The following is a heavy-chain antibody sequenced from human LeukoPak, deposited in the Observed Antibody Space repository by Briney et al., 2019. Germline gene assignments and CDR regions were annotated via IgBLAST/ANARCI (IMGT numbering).Heavy chain of an antibody. CDR3: ARPNRSAWFGPFDL. D-gene: IGHD6-19*01. V-gene: IGHV4-4*09. CDR1: GGSISGYF. CDR2: IYSSGTT. J-gene: IGHJ3*01. Sequence: RSSETLSLTCTVSGGSISGYFWTWIRQPPGKGLEWIGYIYSSGTTKYNPSLKSRVTISVDTSSNQFSLNLTSVTAADTAVYYCARPNRSAWFGPFDLWGQRTMVTVSS.